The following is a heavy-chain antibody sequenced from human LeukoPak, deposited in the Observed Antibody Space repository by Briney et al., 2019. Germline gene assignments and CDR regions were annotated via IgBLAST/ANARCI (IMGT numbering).Heavy chain of an antibody. V-gene: IGHV3-30-3*01. CDR2: ISYDGSNK. J-gene: IGHJ4*02. D-gene: IGHD3-16*01. CDR1: GFTFSSYA. CDR3: ARGGVMRGYYFDY. Sequence: GGSLRLSCAASGFTFSSYAMHWVRQAPGKGLEWVAVISYDGSNKYYADSVKGRFTISRDNSKNTLYLQMNSLRAEDTAVYYCARGGVMRGYYFDYWGQGTLATVSS.